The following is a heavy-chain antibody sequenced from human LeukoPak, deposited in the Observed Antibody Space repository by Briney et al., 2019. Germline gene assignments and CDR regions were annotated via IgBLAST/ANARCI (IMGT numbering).Heavy chain of an antibody. CDR2: INHSGST. Sequence: SETLSLTCAVYGGSFSGYYWSWIRQPPGKGLEWIGEINHSGSTNYNPSLKSRVTISVDTSKNQFSLKLSSVTAADTAVYYCARTGGSYSVDYWGQGTLVTVSS. J-gene: IGHJ4*02. D-gene: IGHD1-26*01. CDR1: GGSFSGYY. CDR3: ARTGGSYSVDY. V-gene: IGHV4-34*01.